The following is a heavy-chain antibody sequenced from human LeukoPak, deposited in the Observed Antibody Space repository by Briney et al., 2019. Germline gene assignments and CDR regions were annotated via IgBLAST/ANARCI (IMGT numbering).Heavy chain of an antibody. CDR3: AKDPVAVAGYFDY. D-gene: IGHD6-19*01. V-gene: IGHV3-30*02. Sequence: GGSLRLSCAASGFTFSSYGMHWVRQAPGKGLEWVAFIRYDGSNKYYADSVKGRFTISRDNSKNTLYLQMNSLRAEDTAAYYCAKDPVAVAGYFDYWGQGTLVTVSS. CDR2: IRYDGSNK. CDR1: GFTFSSYG. J-gene: IGHJ4*02.